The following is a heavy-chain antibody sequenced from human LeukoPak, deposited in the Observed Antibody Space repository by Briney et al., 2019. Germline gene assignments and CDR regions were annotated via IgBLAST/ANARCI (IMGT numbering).Heavy chain of an antibody. J-gene: IGHJ5*02. CDR2: IYGGGST. Sequence: GGSLRLSCAASGFTVNNNYVSWVRQAPGKRLEWVSVIYGGGSTYYADSVKGRFTISRDNSKNTVYLQMNSLRAEDAAVYYCARVQRSSNWFDPWGQGTLVTVSS. V-gene: IGHV3-53*01. CDR3: ARVQRSSNWFDP. D-gene: IGHD5-24*01. CDR1: GFTVNNNY.